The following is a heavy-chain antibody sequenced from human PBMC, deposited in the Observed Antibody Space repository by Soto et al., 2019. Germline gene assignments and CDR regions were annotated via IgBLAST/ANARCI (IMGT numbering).Heavy chain of an antibody. J-gene: IGHJ2*01. CDR3: ARGNNRWTQMRYFDL. CDR2: IIPIFGTA. D-gene: IGHD5-18*01. V-gene: IGHV1-69*12. CDR1: GGTFSSYT. Sequence: QVQLVQSGAEVKKPGSSVTVSCKASGGTFSSYTISWVRQAPGQGLEWMGGIIPIFGTANYAQKFQGRVTITADESTSTAYMELSSLRSEDTAVYYCARGNNRWTQMRYFDLWGRGTLVTVSS.